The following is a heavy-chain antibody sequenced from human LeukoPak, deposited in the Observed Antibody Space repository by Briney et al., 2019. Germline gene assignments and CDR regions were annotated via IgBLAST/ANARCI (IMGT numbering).Heavy chain of an antibody. CDR2: IYYSGST. V-gene: IGHV4-39*01. Sequence: SETLSLTCTVSGGSMTNSTYYWGWIRQPPGKGLEWIGSIYYSGSTYYNPSFKSRVTISLDTSKNQFSLKLTSVTAADTAVYYCARANTMVRGWTTMRRQELDYWGQGTLVTVSS. J-gene: IGHJ4*02. D-gene: IGHD3-10*01. CDR3: ARANTMVRGWTTMRRQELDY. CDR1: GGSMTNSTYY.